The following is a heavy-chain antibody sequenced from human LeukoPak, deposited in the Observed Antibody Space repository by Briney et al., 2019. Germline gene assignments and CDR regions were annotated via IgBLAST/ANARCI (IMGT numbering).Heavy chain of an antibody. CDR1: GFTFSDHY. J-gene: IGHJ6*02. V-gene: IGHV3-11*04. CDR3: ARTHGGGRGITIFGVAPGVMDV. CDR2: ISSSGSTI. D-gene: IGHD3-3*01. Sequence: KPGGSLRLSCAASGFTFSDHYMSWIRQAPGKGLEWVSYISSSGSTIYYADSVKGRFTISRDNAKNSLYLQMNSLRAEDTAVYYCARTHGGGRGITIFGVAPGVMDVWGQGTTVTVSS.